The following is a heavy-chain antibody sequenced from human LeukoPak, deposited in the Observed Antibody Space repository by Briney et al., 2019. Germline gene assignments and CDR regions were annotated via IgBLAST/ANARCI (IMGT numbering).Heavy chain of an antibody. Sequence: GGSLRLSCEASGFTFSRHDMHWVRQAPGKGLEWVAFIQHGGGDKNYADSVKGRFTISRDNSKNTLYLQMNSLRAEDTAVYYCARGANFDYWGQGTLVTVSS. CDR1: GFTFSRHD. V-gene: IGHV3-30*02. CDR3: ARGANFDY. CDR2: IQHGGGDK. J-gene: IGHJ4*02.